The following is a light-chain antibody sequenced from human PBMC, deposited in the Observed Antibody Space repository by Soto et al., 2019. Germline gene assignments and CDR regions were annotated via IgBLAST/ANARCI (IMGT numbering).Light chain of an antibody. CDR2: GNT. CDR3: QSYDNSLSGHVI. CDR1: SSNIGAGYD. V-gene: IGLV1-40*01. Sequence: QSVLTQPPSVSGAPGQRITISCTGSSSNIGAGYDVHWYQHLPGTAPKLLIYGNTNRPSGVPDRFSGSKSGTSASLAIAGLQAEDEADYYCQSYDNSLSGHVIFGGGTKVTVL. J-gene: IGLJ2*01.